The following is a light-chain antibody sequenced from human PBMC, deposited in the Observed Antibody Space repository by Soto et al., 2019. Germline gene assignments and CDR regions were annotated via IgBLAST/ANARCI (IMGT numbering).Light chain of an antibody. CDR3: SSYEGSNNLL. V-gene: IGLV2-8*01. Sequence: QSVLTQPPSASGSPGQSVTISCTGTFSDVGGYKFVSWYQQHPGKVPKLMIYEVNKWPSGVPDRFSGSKSGNTASLTVSGLQAEDEADYYCSSYEGSNNLLFGGGTKVTVL. CDR1: FSDVGGYKF. CDR2: EVN. J-gene: IGLJ2*01.